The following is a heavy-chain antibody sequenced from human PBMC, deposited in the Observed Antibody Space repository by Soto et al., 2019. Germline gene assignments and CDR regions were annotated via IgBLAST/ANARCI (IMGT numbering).Heavy chain of an antibody. CDR3: AADNDFWSGHYSFDY. Sequence: ASVKVSCKASGYTFISYGISWVRQAPGQGLEWMGWISPYNGKTNYAQTFQGRATMTTDRSTSTAYMELRSLRSDDTAVYYCAADNDFWSGHYSFDYWGQGTLVTVSS. CDR2: ISPYNGKT. CDR1: GYTFISYG. D-gene: IGHD3-3*01. J-gene: IGHJ4*02. V-gene: IGHV1-18*01.